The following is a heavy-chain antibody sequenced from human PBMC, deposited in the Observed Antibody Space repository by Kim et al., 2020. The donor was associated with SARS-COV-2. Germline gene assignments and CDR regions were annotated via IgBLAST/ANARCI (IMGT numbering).Heavy chain of an antibody. J-gene: IGHJ4*02. CDR1: GGSISSTNYH. V-gene: IGHV4-39*07. Sequence: SETLSLTCTVSGGSISSTNYHWGWIRQPPGKGLEWIGSIHSSGSTYYNPSLKSRVTISLDRPENQFSLMVTSVTAADTALYYCARKRQGYDYVWGRYRPLYFDYWGQGTLATVSS. CDR3: ARKRQGYDYVWGRYRPLYFDY. D-gene: IGHD3-16*02. CDR2: IHSSGST.